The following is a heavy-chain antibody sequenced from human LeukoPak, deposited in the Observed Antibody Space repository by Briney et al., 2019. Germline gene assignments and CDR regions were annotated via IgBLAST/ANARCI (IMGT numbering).Heavy chain of an antibody. Sequence: GGSLRLSCAASGFTFRSFVMHWVRQAPGKGLEWVAAISYEDGSNKYYADSGKGRFTISRDNSTYTVYLEINSLRVEGTAMYYCSKERPEEYYASGSYFDYWGQGTLVTVSS. CDR2: ISYEDGSNK. D-gene: IGHD3-10*01. V-gene: IGHV3-30*04. J-gene: IGHJ4*02. CDR3: SKERPEEYYASGSYFDY. CDR1: GFTFRSFV.